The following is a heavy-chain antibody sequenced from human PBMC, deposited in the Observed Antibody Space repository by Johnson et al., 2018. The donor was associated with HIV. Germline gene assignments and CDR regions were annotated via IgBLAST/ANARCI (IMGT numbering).Heavy chain of an antibody. CDR3: TTDGEDYGDYMNAFDI. J-gene: IGHJ3*02. CDR2: ISYDGSNK. CDR1: EFTFGRFS. Sequence: VQLVESGGGVVQPGRSLRLSCAAPEFTFGRFSLHCVRQPPGKGLEWVAVISYDGSNKYYADSVKGRFTISRDSSKNTLYLQMNSLKTEDTAVYYCTTDGEDYGDYMNAFDIWGQGTMVTVSS. D-gene: IGHD4-17*01. V-gene: IGHV3-30-3*01.